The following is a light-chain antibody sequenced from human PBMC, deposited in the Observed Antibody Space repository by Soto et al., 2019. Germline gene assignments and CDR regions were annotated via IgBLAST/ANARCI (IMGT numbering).Light chain of an antibody. CDR2: GAS. V-gene: IGKV3-20*01. Sequence: EIVLTQSPVTLSLSPGERATLSCRASQSVSSSYLAWYQQKPGQAPRLLIYGASSRANGIPDRFSGSGSGTDFTLTISRLEPEDFAVYYCQQYYSSPKTFGQGTKVDIK. CDR1: QSVSSSY. CDR3: QQYYSSPKT. J-gene: IGKJ1*01.